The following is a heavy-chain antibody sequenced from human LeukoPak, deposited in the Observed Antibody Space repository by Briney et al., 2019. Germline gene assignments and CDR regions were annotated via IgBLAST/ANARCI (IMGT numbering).Heavy chain of an antibody. Sequence: SETLSLTCAVSGGSLSSSNWWNWVRQPPGKGLEWIGEIYLSGRTSYNPSLKSRVTISVDTSKNQFSLKLSSVTAADTALYYCARKSASGNYPLDYWGQGTLVTVSS. CDR3: ARKSASGNYPLDY. D-gene: IGHD3-10*01. CDR2: IYLSGRT. J-gene: IGHJ4*02. CDR1: GGSLSSSNW. V-gene: IGHV4-4*02.